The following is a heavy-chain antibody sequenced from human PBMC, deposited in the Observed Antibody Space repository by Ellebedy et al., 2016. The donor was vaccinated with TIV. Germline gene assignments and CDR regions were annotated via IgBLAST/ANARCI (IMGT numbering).Heavy chain of an antibody. J-gene: IGHJ3*02. D-gene: IGHD3-22*01. CDR3: AREAVVVNHDDAFDM. CDR1: GFTFSSHT. V-gene: IGHV3-21*04. CDR2: ISSSSSYI. Sequence: GESLKISCAASGFTFSSHTMNWVRQAPGKGLEWVSSISSSSSYIYYADSVKGRFTISRDNANNSLYLQMNSLRAEDTAVYYCAREAVVVNHDDAFDMWGQGTMVTVSS.